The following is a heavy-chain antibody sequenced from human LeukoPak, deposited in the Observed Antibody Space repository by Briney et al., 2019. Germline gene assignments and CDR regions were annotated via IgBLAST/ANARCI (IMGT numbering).Heavy chain of an antibody. J-gene: IGHJ4*02. CDR3: ARERGSSSSFDY. CDR2: MNPNSGNT. D-gene: IGHD6-6*01. CDR1: GYTFTSYD. V-gene: IGHV1-8*01. Sequence: ASVKVSCKGSGYTFTSYDINWVRQATGQGLEWMGWMNPNSGNTGYAQKFQGRVTMTRNTSISTAYMELSSLRSEDTAVYYCARERGSSSSFDYWGQGTLVTVSS.